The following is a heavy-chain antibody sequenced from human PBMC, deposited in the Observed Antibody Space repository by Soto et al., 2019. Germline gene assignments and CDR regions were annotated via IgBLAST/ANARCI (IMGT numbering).Heavy chain of an antibody. Sequence: QVQLVQSGAEVKKPGASVKVSCKASGYTFTGYYMHWVRQAPGQGLEWMGWINPNSGGTNYAQKFQGRVTMTRDTAISKGYMELSRLRSDDTAVYYCARDGDSSGFWFDPWGQGTLVTVSS. CDR2: INPNSGGT. CDR1: GYTFTGYY. CDR3: ARDGDSSGFWFDP. V-gene: IGHV1-2*02. J-gene: IGHJ5*02. D-gene: IGHD3-22*01.